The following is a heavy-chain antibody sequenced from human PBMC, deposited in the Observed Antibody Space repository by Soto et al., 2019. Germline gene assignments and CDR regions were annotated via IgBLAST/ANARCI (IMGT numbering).Heavy chain of an antibody. CDR2: INPTGGTT. Sequence: ASVKVSCKASGYTFTSFSVHWVRQAPGQGLEWMGLINPTGGTTNFAHNFQGTVTMTSDTSTSTVYMQLSSLRFEDTAIYYCARGNPYTNGWYYFQFCVQGTLVTVPS. CDR1: GYTFTSFS. J-gene: IGHJ4*01. CDR3: ARGNPYTNGWYYFQF. D-gene: IGHD2-15*01. V-gene: IGHV1-46*01.